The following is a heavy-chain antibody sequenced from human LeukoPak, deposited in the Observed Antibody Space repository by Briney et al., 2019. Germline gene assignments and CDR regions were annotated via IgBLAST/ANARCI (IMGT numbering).Heavy chain of an antibody. CDR3: ARGELNGMDV. D-gene: IGHD3-10*01. J-gene: IGHJ6*02. CDR2: ISYDGSNK. V-gene: IGHV3-30-3*01. Sequence: EPGRSLRLSCAASGFTFSSYAMHWVRQAPGKGLEWVAVISYDGSNKYYADSVKGRFTISRDNAKNSLYLQMNNLRAEDTAVYYCARGELNGMDVWGQGTTVTVSS. CDR1: GFTFSSYA.